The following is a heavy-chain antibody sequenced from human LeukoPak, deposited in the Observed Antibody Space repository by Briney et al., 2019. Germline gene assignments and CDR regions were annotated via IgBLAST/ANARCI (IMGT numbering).Heavy chain of an antibody. CDR3: AEPHIVVVTAPPFDY. D-gene: IGHD2-21*02. CDR1: GFTFSSYA. J-gene: IGHJ4*02. Sequence: GGSLRLSCAASGFTFSSYAMSWVRQAPGKGLEWVSAISGSGGSTYYADSVKGRFTISRDNSKNTLYLQMNSLRAEDTAVYYCAEPHIVVVTAPPFDYWGQGTLVTVSS. V-gene: IGHV3-23*01. CDR2: ISGSGGST.